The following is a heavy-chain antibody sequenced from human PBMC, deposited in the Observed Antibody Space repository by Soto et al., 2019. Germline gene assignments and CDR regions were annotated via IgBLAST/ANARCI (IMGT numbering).Heavy chain of an antibody. Sequence: SETLSLTCTVSGGSVSSGSYYWSWIRQHPGKGLEWIGYIYYSGSTNYNPSLKSRVTISVDTSKNQFSLKLSSVTAADTALYYWARDSRYYAIFTGYYTVYYGMDVWGQGTTGTVSS. D-gene: IGHD3-9*01. CDR3: ARDSRYYAIFTGYYTVYYGMDV. CDR1: GGSVSSGSYY. V-gene: IGHV4-61*01. CDR2: IYYSGST. J-gene: IGHJ6*02.